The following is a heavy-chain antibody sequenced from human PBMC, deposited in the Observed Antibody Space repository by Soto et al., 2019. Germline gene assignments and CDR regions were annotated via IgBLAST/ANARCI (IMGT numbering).Heavy chain of an antibody. CDR2: INPSGGST. V-gene: IGHV3-23*01. Sequence: PGGSLRLSCAASGFTFKTYAMSWVRQAPGKGLEWVSTINPSGGSTYYPDSVKGRFTISRGNSKDTLYLQMDSLRADDTAVYYCAKGANYYGIFDYWGQGTLVTVSS. CDR1: GFTFKTYA. D-gene: IGHD3-22*01. CDR3: AKGANYYGIFDY. J-gene: IGHJ4*02.